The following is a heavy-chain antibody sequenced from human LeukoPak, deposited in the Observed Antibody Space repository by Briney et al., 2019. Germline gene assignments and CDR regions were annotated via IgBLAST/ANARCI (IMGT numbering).Heavy chain of an antibody. CDR3: ARGVIAAAHDAFDI. J-gene: IGHJ3*02. V-gene: IGHV4-39*07. CDR1: GGSISSSSYY. Sequence: PSETLSLTFTVSGGSISSSSYYWGWIRQPPGKGLEWIGSIYYSGSTYYNPSLKSRVTISVDTSKNQFSLKLSSVTAADTAVYYCARGVIAAAHDAFDIWGQGTMVTVSS. CDR2: IYYSGST. D-gene: IGHD6-13*01.